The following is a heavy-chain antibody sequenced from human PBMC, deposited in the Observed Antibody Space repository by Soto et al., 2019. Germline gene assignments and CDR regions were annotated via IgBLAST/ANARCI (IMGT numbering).Heavy chain of an antibody. D-gene: IGHD3-22*01. CDR2: ISSSSSYI. CDR1: GFTFSTYS. Sequence: EVQLVESGGGLVKPGGSLRLSCAASGFTFSTYSMNWVRQAPGKGLEWVSSISSSSSYIYYADSLKGRFTISRDNAKNSLYLQINSLRAEDTAVYYCARYDSSGYYWPYYYYGMDVWGQGTTVTVFS. CDR3: ARYDSSGYYWPYYYYGMDV. V-gene: IGHV3-21*01. J-gene: IGHJ6*02.